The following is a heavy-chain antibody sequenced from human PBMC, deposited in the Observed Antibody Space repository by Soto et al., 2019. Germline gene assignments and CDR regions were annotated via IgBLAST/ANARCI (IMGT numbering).Heavy chain of an antibody. D-gene: IGHD6-13*01. CDR2: INAGNGNT. V-gene: IGHV1-3*01. J-gene: IGHJ6*03. CDR3: ARDFLVAAGYYYYYYMDV. CDR1: GYTFTRYT. Sequence: APVKVSCKASGYTFTRYTMHWVRQAPGQRLERMGWINAGNGNTKYSQKFQGRVTITRDTSASTAYMELSSLRSEDTAVYYFARDFLVAAGYYYYYYMDVWGKGTTVTVSS.